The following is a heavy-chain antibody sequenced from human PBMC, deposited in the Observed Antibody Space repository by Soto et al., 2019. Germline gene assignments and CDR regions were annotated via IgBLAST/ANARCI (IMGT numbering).Heavy chain of an antibody. J-gene: IGHJ4*02. D-gene: IGHD3-16*01. V-gene: IGHV1-18*01. CDR3: ARRSYGYSYDY. CDR2: VNAHNGNT. Sequence: QVQLVQSGAEVKKPGASVKVTCKASGYTFTSYGISWVRQAPGQGLEWMGWVNAHNGNTNYGQKRQGRVTMTTDTSTSTVYMELRRLRSDDTAMYYCARRSYGYSYDYWGQGTLVTVSS. CDR1: GYTFTSYG.